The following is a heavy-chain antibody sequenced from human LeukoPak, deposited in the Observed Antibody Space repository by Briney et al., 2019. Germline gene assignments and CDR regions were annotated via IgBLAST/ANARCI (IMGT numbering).Heavy chain of an antibody. V-gene: IGHV4-61*02. CDR2: IYTSGST. CDR1: GGSISSGSYY. Sequence: PSQTLSLTCTVSGGSISSGSYYWSWIRQPAGKGLEWIGRIYTSGSTNYNPSLKSRVTISVDTSKNQFSLKLSSVTAADTAVYYCARGNYDFWSGRREDWFDPWGQGTLVTVSS. CDR3: ARGNYDFWSGRREDWFDP. J-gene: IGHJ5*02. D-gene: IGHD3-3*01.